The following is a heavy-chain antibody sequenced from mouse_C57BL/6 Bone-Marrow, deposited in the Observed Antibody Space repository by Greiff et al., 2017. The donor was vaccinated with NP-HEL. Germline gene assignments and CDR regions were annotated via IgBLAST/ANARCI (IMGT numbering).Heavy chain of an antibody. J-gene: IGHJ4*01. CDR3: ARKGFYAMDY. CDR2: IDPSDSYT. V-gene: IGHV1-69*01. CDR1: GYTFTSYW. Sequence: VQLQQPGAELVMPGASVKLSCKASGYTFTSYWMHWVKQRPGQGLEWIGEIDPSDSYTNYNQKFKGKSTLTVDKSSSTAYMQLSSLTSEDSAVYYCARKGFYAMDYWGQGTPVTVSS.